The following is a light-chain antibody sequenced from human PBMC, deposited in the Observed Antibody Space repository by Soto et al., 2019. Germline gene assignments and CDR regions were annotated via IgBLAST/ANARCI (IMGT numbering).Light chain of an antibody. CDR1: LSGDSNY. CDR3: QQYGSSTWK. V-gene: IGKV3-20*01. J-gene: IGKJ1*01. Sequence: EIVLTQSPGTLSLSPGERATLSCWASLSGDSNYLAWYQHKSGQAARLLIYGGSSRATAIIVRFSGSGFGTDCTLTISSLESEDFPVYYCQQYGSSTWKFGHGTKVEVK. CDR2: GGS.